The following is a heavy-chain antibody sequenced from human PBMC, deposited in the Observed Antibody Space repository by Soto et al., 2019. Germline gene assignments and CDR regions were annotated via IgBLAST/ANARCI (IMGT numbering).Heavy chain of an antibody. J-gene: IGHJ3*02. CDR1: GGSISSYY. CDR3: AINYGLVAFDI. D-gene: IGHD4-17*01. CDR2: IYYSGST. Sequence: QVQLQESGPGLVKPSETLSLTCTVSGGSISSYYWSWIRQPPGKGLEWIGYIYYSGSTNYNPSLKSRVTITVDTSKNQFSLKLSSVTAADTAVYYCAINYGLVAFDIWGQVTMVTVSS. V-gene: IGHV4-59*01.